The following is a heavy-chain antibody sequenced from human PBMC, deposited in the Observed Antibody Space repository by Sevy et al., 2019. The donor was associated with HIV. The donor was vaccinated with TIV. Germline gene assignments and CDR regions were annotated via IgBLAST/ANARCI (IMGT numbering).Heavy chain of an antibody. D-gene: IGHD6-13*01. V-gene: IGHV3-11*06. CDR1: GLTFSDYY. CDR2: VSSRSSYT. J-gene: IGHJ4*02. CDR3: MRCRVAAADYYFDH. Sequence: GGSLRLSCAASGLTFSDYYMSWIRQAPGKGLEWVSYVSSRSSYTNYADSVKGRFTISRDNAKNSLYLQMDSLRAEDAAVYYCMRCRVAAADYYFDHWGQRTLVTVSS.